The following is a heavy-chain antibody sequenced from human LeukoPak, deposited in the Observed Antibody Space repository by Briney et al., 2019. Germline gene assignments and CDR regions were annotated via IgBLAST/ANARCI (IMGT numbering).Heavy chain of an antibody. V-gene: IGHV3-48*01. CDR3: ARAARPKLRLLDFDY. D-gene: IGHD3-3*01. CDR2: LSSTGGTR. CDR1: GFSFSTYD. J-gene: IGHJ4*02. Sequence: GGSLRLSCVASGFSFSTYDMNWVRQAPGKGLEWVSYLSSTGGTRYYANSVKGRFTISRDDAKNSLYLQISSLRAEDTAVYYCARAARPKLRLLDFDYWGQGTLNTVSS.